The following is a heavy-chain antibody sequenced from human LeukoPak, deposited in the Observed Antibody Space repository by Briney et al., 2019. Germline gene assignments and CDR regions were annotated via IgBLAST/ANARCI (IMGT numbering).Heavy chain of an antibody. J-gene: IGHJ4*02. Sequence: PSETLSLTCTVSGGSISSSSYYWGWIRQPPGKGLERIGSIYYSGSTYYNPSLKSRVTISVDTSKNQFSLKLSSVTAADTAVYYCARLFLYYYDSSGAVVYYFDYWGQGTLVTVSS. CDR2: IYYSGST. CDR3: ARLFLYYYDSSGAVVYYFDY. V-gene: IGHV4-39*01. CDR1: GGSISSSSYY. D-gene: IGHD3-22*01.